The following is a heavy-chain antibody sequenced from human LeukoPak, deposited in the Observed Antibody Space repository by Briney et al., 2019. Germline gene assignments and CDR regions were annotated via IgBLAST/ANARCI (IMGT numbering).Heavy chain of an antibody. D-gene: IGHD3-16*01. CDR2: ISGSGGST. J-gene: IGHJ5*02. CDR1: GFTFSSYG. V-gene: IGHV3-23*01. CDR3: AKDDGGIMITFGGVT. Sequence: GGSLRLSCAASGFTFSSYGMSWVRQAPGKGLEWVSAISGSGGSTYYADSVKGRFTISRDNSKNTLYLQTNSLRAEDTAVYYCAKDDGGIMITFGGVTWGQGTLVTVSS.